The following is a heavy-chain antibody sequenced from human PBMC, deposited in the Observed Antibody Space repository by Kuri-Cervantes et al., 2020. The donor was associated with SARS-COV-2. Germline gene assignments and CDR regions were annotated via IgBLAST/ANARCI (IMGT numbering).Heavy chain of an antibody. Sequence: ESLKICCAVYGGPFSGYYWSWSRQPPGKGLEWIGEINHSGSTNYNPSLKSRVTISVDTPKNQFSLKLSAVTAADTAVYYCSRPYYGMDVWGQGTTVTVSS. CDR3: SRPYYGMDV. CDR1: GGPFSGYY. V-gene: IGHV4-34*01. CDR2: INHSGST. J-gene: IGHJ6*02.